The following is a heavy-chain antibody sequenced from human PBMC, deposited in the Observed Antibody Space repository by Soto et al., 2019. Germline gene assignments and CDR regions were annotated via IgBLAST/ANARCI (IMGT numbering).Heavy chain of an antibody. CDR3: ATDRIAARFGILYGMDV. J-gene: IGHJ6*02. D-gene: IGHD6-6*01. CDR1: GYSFTSYW. V-gene: IGHV5-51*01. CDR2: IYPGDSDT. Sequence: GESLKISCKGSGYSFTSYWINWVRQMPGKGLEWMGIIYPGDSDTRYSPSFQGQVTISADKSIDTAYLQWRSLKASDTAVYYCATDRIAARFGILYGMDVWGQGTTVTSP.